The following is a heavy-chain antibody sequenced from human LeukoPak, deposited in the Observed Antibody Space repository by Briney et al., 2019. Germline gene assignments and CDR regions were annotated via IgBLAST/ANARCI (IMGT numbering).Heavy chain of an antibody. CDR2: IYHSGST. CDR1: GGSISSSNW. Sequence: SGTLSLTCAVSGGSISSSNWWSWVRQPPGKGLEWIGEIYHSGSTNYNPSLKRRVTISVDKSKNQFSLKLSSVTAADTAVYYCARSHYYGWLRNFDYWGQGTLVTVSS. V-gene: IGHV4-4*02. CDR3: ARSHYYGWLRNFDY. J-gene: IGHJ4*02. D-gene: IGHD3-10*01.